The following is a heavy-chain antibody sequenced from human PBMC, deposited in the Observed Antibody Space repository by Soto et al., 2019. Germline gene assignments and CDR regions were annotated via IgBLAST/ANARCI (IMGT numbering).Heavy chain of an antibody. V-gene: IGHV3-33*01. D-gene: IGHD3-3*01. CDR2: IWYDGSNK. Sequence: GGSLRLSCAASGFTFSSYGMHWVRQAPGKGLEWVAVIWYDGSNKYYADSVKGRFTISRDNSKNTLYLQMNSLRAEDTAVYYCARDAYYDFCSGYYLGHYGLAVPGQGTTVAVSS. CDR3: ARDAYYDFCSGYYLGHYGLAV. J-gene: IGHJ6*02. CDR1: GFTFSSYG.